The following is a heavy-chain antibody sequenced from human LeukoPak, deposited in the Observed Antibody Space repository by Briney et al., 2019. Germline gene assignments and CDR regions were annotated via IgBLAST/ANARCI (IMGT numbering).Heavy chain of an antibody. Sequence: SETLSLTCAVYGGSFSGYYWSWIRQAPGKGLEWIGYIYYSGSTNYNPSLKSRVTISVDTSKNQFSLKLSSVTAADTAVYYCXXXXXYDSSGYHHAFDIWGQGTMVTVSS. V-gene: IGHV4-59*01. D-gene: IGHD3-22*01. CDR1: GGSFSGYY. CDR3: XXXXXYDSSGYHHAFDI. J-gene: IGHJ3*02. CDR2: IYYSGST.